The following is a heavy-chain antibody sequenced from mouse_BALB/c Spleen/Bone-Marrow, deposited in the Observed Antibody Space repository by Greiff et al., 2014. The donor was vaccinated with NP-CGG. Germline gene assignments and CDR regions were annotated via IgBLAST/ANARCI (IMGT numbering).Heavy chain of an antibody. V-gene: IGHV3-2*02. CDR2: ISYSGNT. J-gene: IGHJ4*01. CDR1: GYSITSDYA. CDR3: ARGSNYYALNY. Sequence: EVQLQQSGPGLVKPSQSLSLTCTVTGYSITSDYAWNWIRQFPGNKLEWMGYISYSGNTSYSPSLKSRISITRDTSKNQFFLQLNSVTTEDTATYYCARGSNYYALNYWGRGTPVTVSS. D-gene: IGHD1-1*01.